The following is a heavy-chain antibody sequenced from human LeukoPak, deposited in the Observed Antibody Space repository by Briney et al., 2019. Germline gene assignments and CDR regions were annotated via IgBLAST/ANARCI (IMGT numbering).Heavy chain of an antibody. Sequence: SETLSLTCTVSGGSIGSYYWSWVRQPPGKGLEWVGYIYYSENTNYNPSLKSRVTISVDTSKNQFSMKLSSVTAADTAVYYCARTDYDSSGYYYVLDYWGQGTLVTVSS. CDR3: ARTDYDSSGYYYVLDY. D-gene: IGHD3-22*01. CDR1: GGSIGSYY. CDR2: IYYSENT. V-gene: IGHV4-59*08. J-gene: IGHJ4*02.